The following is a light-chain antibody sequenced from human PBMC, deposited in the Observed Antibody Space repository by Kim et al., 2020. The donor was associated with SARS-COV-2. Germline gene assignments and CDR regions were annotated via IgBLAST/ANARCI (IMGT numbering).Light chain of an antibody. V-gene: IGLV1-44*01. CDR2: NDN. Sequence: GQRVTSSCYGSSSNIGRRSVNWFLQLPGTTPKRLIYNDNQRPSGVSDRFSGSRSGTSASLAISGLQSEDGADFYCAAWDDSLNAYVFGTGTKVTVL. CDR1: SSNIGRRS. J-gene: IGLJ1*01. CDR3: AAWDDSLNAYV.